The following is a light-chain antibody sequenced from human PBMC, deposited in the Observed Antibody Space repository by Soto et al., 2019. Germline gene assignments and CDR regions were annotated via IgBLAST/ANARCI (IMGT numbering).Light chain of an antibody. Sequence: QSALTQPPSASRSPGQSVTISCTGTSSDVGGYNYVSWYQQHPGKVPKLMIYEVNKRPSGVPDRFSGSKSGNTASLTVSGLQAEDEADYYCSSYAGSNNLLFGGGTKVTVL. CDR2: EVN. CDR3: SSYAGSNNLL. V-gene: IGLV2-8*02. CDR1: SSDVGGYNY. J-gene: IGLJ2*01.